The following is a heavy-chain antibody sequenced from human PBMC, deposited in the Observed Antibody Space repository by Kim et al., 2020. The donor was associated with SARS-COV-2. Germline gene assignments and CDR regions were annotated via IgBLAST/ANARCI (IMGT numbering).Heavy chain of an antibody. Sequence: GGSLRLSCAASGFTFSSYSMNWVRQAPGKGLEWVSSISSSSSYIYYADSVKGRFTISRDNAKNSLYLQMNSLRAEDTAVYYCARKGYDILTGSWYFDLWGRGTLVTVSS. J-gene: IGHJ2*01. D-gene: IGHD3-9*01. V-gene: IGHV3-21*01. CDR2: ISSSSSYI. CDR1: GFTFSSYS. CDR3: ARKGYDILTGSWYFDL.